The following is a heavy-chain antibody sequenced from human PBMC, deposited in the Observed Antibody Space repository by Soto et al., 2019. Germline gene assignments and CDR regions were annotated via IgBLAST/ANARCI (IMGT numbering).Heavy chain of an antibody. J-gene: IGHJ3*02. Sequence: QVQLVQSGAEVKKSGSSGKVACKVSGDTFSNYAINWVRRAPGQGREWMGAIVPIFRTTNYAQKFQGRVTFTAAESTITASMELSRLRSDDTATYYCAREASAPGTFREDASDIWGQGTKVTVSS. CDR1: GDTFSNYA. D-gene: IGHD1-7*01. CDR2: IVPIFRTT. V-gene: IGHV1-69*12. CDR3: AREASAPGTFREDASDI.